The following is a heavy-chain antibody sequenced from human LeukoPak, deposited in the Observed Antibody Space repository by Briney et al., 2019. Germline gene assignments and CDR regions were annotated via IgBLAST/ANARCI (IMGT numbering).Heavy chain of an antibody. CDR3: ARASGYSGYDRAAEYFQH. V-gene: IGHV4-59*01. D-gene: IGHD5-12*01. CDR1: GGSISSYF. Sequence: SETLSLTCTVSGGSISSYFWSWIRQPPGKGLEWIGCIHYSRNTNHNPSLKSRVTISVDTSKNHFSLKLSSVTAADTAVYYCARASGYSGYDRAAEYFQHWGQGTLVTVSS. J-gene: IGHJ1*01. CDR2: IHYSRNT.